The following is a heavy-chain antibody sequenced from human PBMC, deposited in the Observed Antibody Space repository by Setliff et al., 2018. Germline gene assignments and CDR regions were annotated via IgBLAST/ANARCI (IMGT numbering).Heavy chain of an antibody. Sequence: GESLKISCAASGFTFSTYAMSWVRQAPGKGLEWISTISGSGDSSYYTDSVKGRFTISRDNSKNTVYLQMNSLRAEDTALYYCAKDQTGYPFNAFHIWGLGTMVTV. CDR2: ISGSGDSS. D-gene: IGHD1-1*01. V-gene: IGHV3-23*01. CDR1: GFTFSTYA. CDR3: AKDQTGYPFNAFHI. J-gene: IGHJ3*02.